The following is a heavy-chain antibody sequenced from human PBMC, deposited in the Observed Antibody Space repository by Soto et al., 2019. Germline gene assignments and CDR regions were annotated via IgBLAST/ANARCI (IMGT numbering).Heavy chain of an antibody. Sequence: QVQLVQSGAEVKKPGSSVKVSCKASGGTFSSYAISWVRQAPGQGLEWMGGIIPIFGTANYAQKFQGRVTITADESTSTAYMELSSLRSEDTAVYYCAGPSTTVTDYYFDYWGQGTLVTVSS. CDR1: GGTFSSYA. D-gene: IGHD4-17*01. CDR2: IIPIFGTA. J-gene: IGHJ4*02. CDR3: AGPSTTVTDYYFDY. V-gene: IGHV1-69*12.